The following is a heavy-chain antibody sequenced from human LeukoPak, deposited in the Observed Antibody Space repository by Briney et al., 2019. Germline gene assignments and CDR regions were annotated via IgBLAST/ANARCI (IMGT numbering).Heavy chain of an antibody. D-gene: IGHD6-19*01. CDR3: ARGGIAVARNLPHKPHRNTENYGMDV. J-gene: IGHJ6*02. V-gene: IGHV5-51*01. CDR1: GYSFISFW. Sequence: PGESLKISCQGSGYSFISFWIGWVRQMPGKGLEWMGIIYPADSDTRYSPSFQGQVTISADKSIRTAYLQWSSLRASDTAMYYCARGGIAVARNLPHKPHRNTENYGMDVWGQGTTVTVSS. CDR2: IYPADSDT.